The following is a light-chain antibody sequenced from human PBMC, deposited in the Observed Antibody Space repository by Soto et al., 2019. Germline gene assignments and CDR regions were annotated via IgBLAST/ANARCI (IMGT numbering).Light chain of an antibody. CDR3: QQYNNWPRT. CDR2: GAS. Sequence: EIVMTQSPATLSVSPGERATLSCRASQSVSSNLACYQQKPGQAPRLLIYGASTRATSIPARFSGSGSGTEFTLTISSLQSEDFAVYYCQQYNNWPRTFGQGTKVEIK. V-gene: IGKV3-15*01. J-gene: IGKJ1*01. CDR1: QSVSSN.